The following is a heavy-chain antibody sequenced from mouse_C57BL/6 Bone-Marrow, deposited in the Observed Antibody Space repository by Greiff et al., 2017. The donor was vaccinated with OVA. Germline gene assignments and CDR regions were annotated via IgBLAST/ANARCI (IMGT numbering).Heavy chain of an antibody. CDR1: GYSITSGYD. CDR3: AREGSGYVYFDY. V-gene: IGHV3-1*01. Sequence: EVKLQESGPGMVKPSQSLSLTCTVTGYSITSGYDWHWIRHFPGNKLEWMGYMSYSGSTNYNPSLKSRISITHDTSKNHFFLKLNSVTTEDTATYYCAREGSGYVYFDYWGQGTTLTVSS. D-gene: IGHD3-2*02. J-gene: IGHJ2*01. CDR2: MSYSGST.